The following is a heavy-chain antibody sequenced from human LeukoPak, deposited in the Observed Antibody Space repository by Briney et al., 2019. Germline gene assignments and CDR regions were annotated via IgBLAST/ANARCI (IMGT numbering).Heavy chain of an antibody. J-gene: IGHJ6*02. CDR2: ISSSGSTT. CDR1: GFTLSDYY. Sequence: GGSLRLSCAASGFTLSDYYMSWIRQAPGKGLEWVSYISSSGSTTYYADSVKGRFTISRDNAKNSLYLQMNSLRAEDTAVYYCARGEWLQAVGMDVWGQGTTVTVSS. D-gene: IGHD3-3*01. CDR3: ARGEWLQAVGMDV. V-gene: IGHV3-11*01.